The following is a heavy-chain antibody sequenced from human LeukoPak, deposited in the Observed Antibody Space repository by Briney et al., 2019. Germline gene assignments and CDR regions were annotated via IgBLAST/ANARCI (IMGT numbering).Heavy chain of an antibody. J-gene: IGHJ5*02. V-gene: IGHV4-59*01. D-gene: IGHD3-9*01. CDR3: ARGGTYNDILSFDP. CDR2: SYYTGRT. CDR1: GGSISYYY. Sequence: PSETLSLTCTVSGGSISYYYWTWIRQSPGKGLEWIGQSYYTGRTYYTPSLERRVTISLDTSRIQFSLIMTSVTAADTAMYYCARGGTYNDILSFDPWGQGTLVSVSS.